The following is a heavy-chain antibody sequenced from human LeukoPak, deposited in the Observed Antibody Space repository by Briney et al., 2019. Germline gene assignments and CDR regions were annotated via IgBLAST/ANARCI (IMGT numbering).Heavy chain of an antibody. V-gene: IGHV4-39*01. CDR1: GGSISHSAYF. J-gene: IGHJ6*03. D-gene: IGHD6-19*01. CDR2: IYYTETT. CDR3: ARVRGIALPGDRYVDV. Sequence: SETLSLTCTVSGGSISHSAYFWAWIRQPPGKGLEWVGHIYYTETTHYNPSLKSRVTMSFDTSRNQFSLNLSSVTAADTAAYYCARVRGIALPGDRYVDVWGKGTTVTVSS.